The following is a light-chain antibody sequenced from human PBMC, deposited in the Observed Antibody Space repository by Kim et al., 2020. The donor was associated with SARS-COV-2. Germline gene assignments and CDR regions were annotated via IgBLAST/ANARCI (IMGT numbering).Light chain of an antibody. CDR1: NIGSKS. Sequence: SYELTQPPSVSVAPGQTARITCGENNIGSKSVHWYQQKPGQAPVLVIYYDYDRPSGIPERFSGSNSGNTATLTISRVEAGDEADYYCQVWDTTPDHPIFGGGTQLTVL. V-gene: IGLV3-21*04. J-gene: IGLJ2*01. CDR3: QVWDTTPDHPI. CDR2: YDY.